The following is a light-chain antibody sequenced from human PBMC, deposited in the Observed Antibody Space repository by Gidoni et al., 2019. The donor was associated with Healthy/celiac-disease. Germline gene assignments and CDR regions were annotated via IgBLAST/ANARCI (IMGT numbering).Light chain of an antibody. CDR2: GAS. V-gene: IGKV3-15*01. CDR1: QSVSSN. Sequence: ELVMTQSPATLSVSPGERATLSCRASQSVSSNLAWYQQKPGQAPRLLIYGASTRATGIPARFSGRGSGTEFTLTISSLQSEDFAVYYCQQYNNWPFGGGTKVEIK. CDR3: QQYNNWP. J-gene: IGKJ4*01.